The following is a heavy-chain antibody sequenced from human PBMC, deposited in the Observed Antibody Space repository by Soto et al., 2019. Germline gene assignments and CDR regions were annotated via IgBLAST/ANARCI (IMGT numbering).Heavy chain of an antibody. J-gene: IGHJ4*02. CDR2: VIPMLGKA. V-gene: IGHV1-69*02. D-gene: IGHD5-18*01. CDR1: GGTLSAHT. Sequence: QVQLVQSGAEVKKPGSSVKVSCKASGGTLSAHTINWVRQAPGQGLEWMGRVIPMLGKANYAQKLQGRVTITADKSTSTAYMVLRSLRSDDTAVYYCARMREYTYGLIDYWGQGTLVTVSS. CDR3: ARMREYTYGLIDY.